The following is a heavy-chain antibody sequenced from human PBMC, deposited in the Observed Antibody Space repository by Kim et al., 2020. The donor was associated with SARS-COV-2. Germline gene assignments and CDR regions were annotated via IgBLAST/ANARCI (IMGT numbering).Heavy chain of an antibody. Sequence: GGSLRLSCAASGFTFDDYTMHWVRQAPGKGLEWVSLISWDGGSTYYADSVKGRFTISRDNSKNSLYLQMNSLRTEDTALYYCAKDSSSGWRPYGMDVWGQRTTVTVSS. J-gene: IGHJ6*02. V-gene: IGHV3-43*01. D-gene: IGHD6-19*01. CDR1: GFTFDDYT. CDR2: ISWDGGST. CDR3: AKDSSSGWRPYGMDV.